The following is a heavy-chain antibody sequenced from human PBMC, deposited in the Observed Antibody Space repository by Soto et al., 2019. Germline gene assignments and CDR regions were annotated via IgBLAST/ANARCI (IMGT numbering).Heavy chain of an antibody. V-gene: IGHV3-23*01. Sequence: EVQLLESGGGLVQPGGSLRLSCAASGFTFSTSGMSWVRQAPGKGLEWVSSISGSGDYTNYADSVKGRFTISRDNSKNTLYLKINSLTAEDTAVYYCANHGGFEIWGQGTMVAVSS. CDR3: ANHGGFEI. CDR1: GFTFSTSG. CDR2: ISGSGDYT. D-gene: IGHD4-17*01. J-gene: IGHJ3*02.